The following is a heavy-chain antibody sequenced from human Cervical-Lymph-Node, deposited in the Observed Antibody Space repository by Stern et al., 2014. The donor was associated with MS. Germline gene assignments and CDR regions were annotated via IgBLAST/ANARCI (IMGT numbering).Heavy chain of an antibody. Sequence: VQLVESGPEVKRPGGSLKISCQASGYTFTSYWIGWVRQMPGKGLEWIAILFPGGSDIRYTPSFQGQVTIPADKSSSTAYLQWNNLKASYSAIYYCARQRYFDYWGQGTLVTVSS. CDR3: ARQRYFDY. CDR2: LFPGGSDI. V-gene: IGHV5-51*01. CDR1: GYTFTSYW. J-gene: IGHJ4*02.